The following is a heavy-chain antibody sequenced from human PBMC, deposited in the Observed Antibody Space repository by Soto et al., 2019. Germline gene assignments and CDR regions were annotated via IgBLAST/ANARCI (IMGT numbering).Heavy chain of an antibody. CDR3: AKDQNIGGADYYFDY. CDR1: GFTFSNYG. V-gene: IGHV3-30*18. J-gene: IGHJ4*02. CDR2: ISRDGRDK. Sequence: GGSLRLSCAASGFTFSNYGMHWVRQAPGKGREWVAVISRDGRDKHLAASVKGRFTIARDTSQKTLYLQMNSLRLEDAAVYYCAKDQNIGGADYYFDYWGQGTLVTVSS. D-gene: IGHD6-13*01.